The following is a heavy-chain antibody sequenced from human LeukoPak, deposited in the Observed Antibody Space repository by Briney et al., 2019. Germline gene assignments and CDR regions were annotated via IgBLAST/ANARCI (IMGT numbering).Heavy chain of an antibody. CDR1: GFTFSTFA. CDR2: ISYDGSNK. V-gene: IGHV3-30*07. J-gene: IGHJ4*02. D-gene: IGHD3-22*01. Sequence: GGSLRLSCAASGFTFSTFAVHWVRQAPGKGLQWVAVISYDGSNKYYADSVKGRFTISRDNSKNTLYLQMNSLRAEDTAVYYCAKGGKIRITMIVVVITTFDYWGQGTLVTVSS. CDR3: AKGGKIRITMIVVVITTFDY.